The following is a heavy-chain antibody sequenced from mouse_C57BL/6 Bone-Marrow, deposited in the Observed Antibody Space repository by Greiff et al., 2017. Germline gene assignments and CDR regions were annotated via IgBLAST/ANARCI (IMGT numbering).Heavy chain of an antibody. V-gene: IGHV1-55*01. CDR1: GYTFTSYW. J-gene: IGHJ4*01. CDR3: ARWGYYGSSYSLFDY. D-gene: IGHD1-1*01. CDR2: IYPGSGST. Sequence: QVQLQQPGAELVKPGASVKMSCKASGYTFTSYWITWVKQRPGQGLEWIGDIYPGSGSTNYNEKFKSKATLTVDTSSSTAYMQLSSLTSEDSAVYYCARWGYYGSSYSLFDYWGQGTSVTVSS.